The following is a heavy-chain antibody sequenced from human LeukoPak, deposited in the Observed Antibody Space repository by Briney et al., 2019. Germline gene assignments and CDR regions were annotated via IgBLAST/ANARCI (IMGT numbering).Heavy chain of an antibody. J-gene: IGHJ4*02. CDR1: GGSISSYY. CDR3: ARAVHCSGGSCYFDY. D-gene: IGHD2-15*01. CDR2: IYTSGST. V-gene: IGHV4-4*07. Sequence: SETLSLTCTVSGGSISSYYWSWIRQPAGKGLEWIGRIYTSGSTKYNPSLTSRVTMSVDTSKNQFSLKLRSVTAADTAVYYCARAVHCSGGSCYFDYWGQGTLVTVSS.